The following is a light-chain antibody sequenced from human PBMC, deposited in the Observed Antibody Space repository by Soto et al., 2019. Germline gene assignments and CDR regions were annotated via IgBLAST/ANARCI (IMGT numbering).Light chain of an antibody. V-gene: IGLV2-8*01. J-gene: IGLJ2*01. CDR1: SSDIGAYIY. Sequence: QSALTQPPSASGSPGQSVTISCTGTSSDIGAYIYVSWYQQHPGKAPKLMISEVSRRPSGVPERFSGSKSGNTASLTVSGLQADDEAHYYCCSYAGSYTFVVFGGGTKLTVL. CDR2: EVS. CDR3: CSYAGSYTFVV.